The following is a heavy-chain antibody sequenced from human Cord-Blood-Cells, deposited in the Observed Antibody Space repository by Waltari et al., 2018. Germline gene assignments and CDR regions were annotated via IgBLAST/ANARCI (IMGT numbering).Heavy chain of an antibody. CDR3: AVGSGSYSLGFDY. D-gene: IGHD1-26*01. CDR1: GYTFTSYA. CDR2: INAGNGNT. V-gene: IGHV1-3*01. Sequence: QVQLVQSGAEVKKPGASVKVSCKASGYTFTSYAVHWVRPAPGQRLECMGWINAGNGNTKYSQKFQGRVTITRDTSASTAYMELSSLRSEDTAVYYCAVGSGSYSLGFDYWGQGTLVTVSS. J-gene: IGHJ4*02.